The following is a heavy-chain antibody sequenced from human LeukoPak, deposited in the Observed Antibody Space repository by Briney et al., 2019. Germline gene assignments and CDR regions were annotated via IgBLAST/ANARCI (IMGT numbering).Heavy chain of an antibody. J-gene: IGHJ4*02. Sequence: GGSLRLSCAASGFTFSNAWMSWVRQAPGKGLEWVSSISSSSSYIYYADSVKGRFTISRDNAKNSLYLQMNSLRAEDTAVYYCAREDNWNYGFDYWGQGTLVTVSS. CDR2: ISSSSSYI. V-gene: IGHV3-21*01. CDR1: GFTFSNAW. D-gene: IGHD1-7*01. CDR3: AREDNWNYGFDY.